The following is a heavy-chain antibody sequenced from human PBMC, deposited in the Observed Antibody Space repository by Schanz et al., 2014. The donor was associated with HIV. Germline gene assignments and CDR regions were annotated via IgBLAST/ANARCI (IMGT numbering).Heavy chain of an antibody. Sequence: EVQLAESGGGLVQPGRSLRLFCEASGFTFDDYDMHWVRQVPGKGLEWVSAITGSSAHTYYADSVKGRFTISRDNSRNTLYLQMNSLRAEDTAVYYCAKVTPLRCLDYWGQGTLVTVSS. J-gene: IGHJ4*02. CDR3: AKVTPLRCLDY. V-gene: IGHV3-23*04. CDR2: ITGSSAHT. D-gene: IGHD4-17*01. CDR1: GFTFDDYD.